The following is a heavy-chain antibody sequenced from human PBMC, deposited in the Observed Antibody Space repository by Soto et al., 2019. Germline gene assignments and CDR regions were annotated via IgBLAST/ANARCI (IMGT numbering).Heavy chain of an antibody. CDR2: VNPSGGST. CDR3: AKPGGLGVVVAADNWFDP. Sequence: ASVKVSCKASGYIFTAYSMHWVRQAPGQGLEWMGVVNPSGGSTNYAQKFQGRITMTRDTSTSTVYMELSRLRSDDTAVYYCAKPGGLGVVVAADNWFDPWGQGTLVTVSS. V-gene: IGHV1-46*01. J-gene: IGHJ5*02. CDR1: GYIFTAYS. D-gene: IGHD2-15*01.